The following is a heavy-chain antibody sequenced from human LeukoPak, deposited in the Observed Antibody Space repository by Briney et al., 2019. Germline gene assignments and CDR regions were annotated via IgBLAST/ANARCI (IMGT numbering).Heavy chain of an antibody. Sequence: GGSLRLSCAASGFTFSSYGMHWVRQAPGKGLEWVAVISYDGSNKYYADSVKGRFTISRDNSKNTLYLQMNSLRAEDTAVYYCAKDQLGGGYSYFDYWGQGTLVTVSS. CDR3: AKDQLGGGYSYFDY. D-gene: IGHD3-16*01. J-gene: IGHJ4*02. CDR2: ISYDGSNK. V-gene: IGHV3-30*18. CDR1: GFTFSSYG.